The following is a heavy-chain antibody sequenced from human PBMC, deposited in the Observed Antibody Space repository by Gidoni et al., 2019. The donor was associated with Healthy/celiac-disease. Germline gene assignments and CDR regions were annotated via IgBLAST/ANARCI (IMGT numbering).Heavy chain of an antibody. CDR3: ARHGGISYYYDSSGYYGPTYYFDY. Sequence: QLQLQESGPGLVKPSETLSLTCTVSGGSISSSSYYWGWIRQPPGKGLGWIGSIYYSGSTYYNPSLKSRVTISVDTSKNQFSLKLSSVTAADTAVYYCARHGGISYYYDSSGYYGPTYYFDYWGQGTLVTVSS. J-gene: IGHJ4*02. CDR2: IYYSGST. CDR1: GGSISSSSYY. V-gene: IGHV4-39*01. D-gene: IGHD3-22*01.